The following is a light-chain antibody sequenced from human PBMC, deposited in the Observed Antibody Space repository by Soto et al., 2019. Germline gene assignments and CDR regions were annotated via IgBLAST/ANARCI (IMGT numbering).Light chain of an antibody. CDR1: REIRGW. V-gene: IGKV1-5*03. J-gene: IGKJ2*01. CDR2: EGS. CDR3: QKYESFST. Sequence: DIQMTQSPSTLSASVGDRVTITCRPSREIRGWLAWYQQKPGKAPKILMYEGSKLKGGVPSRFSGSGTGTEFTLTISSLQPDDFATYYCQKYESFSTFGQGTQVEIK.